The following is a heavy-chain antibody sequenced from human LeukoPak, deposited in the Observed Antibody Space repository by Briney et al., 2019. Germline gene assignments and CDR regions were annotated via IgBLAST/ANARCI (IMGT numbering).Heavy chain of an antibody. D-gene: IGHD3-10*01. V-gene: IGHV4-39*07. CDR3: ARGIYGSGSYTWFDP. Sequence: SETLSLTCTVSGGSISSSSYYWGWIRQPPGKGLEWIGSIYYSGSTYYNPSLKSRVTISVDTSKNQFSLKLSSVTAADTAVYYCARGIYGSGSYTWFDPWGQGTLVTVSS. J-gene: IGHJ5*02. CDR2: IYYSGST. CDR1: GGSISSSSYY.